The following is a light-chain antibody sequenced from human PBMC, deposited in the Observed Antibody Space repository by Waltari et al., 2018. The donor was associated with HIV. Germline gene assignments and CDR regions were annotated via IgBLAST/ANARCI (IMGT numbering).Light chain of an antibody. Sequence: SSELAQDPAVSVALGQTVRITCQGDSVRSYYASWYQQKPGQAPVLVIYVENNRPSGIPDRFSGSRSGNTASLTIAGAQAEDEADYYCNSRDDSGHWFFGGGTKVTVL. CDR3: NSRDDSGHWF. CDR1: SVRSYY. J-gene: IGLJ3*02. V-gene: IGLV3-19*01. CDR2: VEN.